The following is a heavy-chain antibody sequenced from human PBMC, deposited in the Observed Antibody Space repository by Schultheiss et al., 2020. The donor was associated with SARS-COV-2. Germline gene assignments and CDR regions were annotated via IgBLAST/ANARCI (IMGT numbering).Heavy chain of an antibody. Sequence: GGSLRLSCAASGFTFSSYAMHWVRQAPGKGLEWVAVIWYDGSNKYYADSVKGRFTISRDNSKNTLYLQMNSLRAEDTAVYYCARDPAYSSSSLDYWGQGTLVTVSS. J-gene: IGHJ4*02. D-gene: IGHD6-6*01. CDR2: IWYDGSNK. V-gene: IGHV3-30*04. CDR3: ARDPAYSSSSLDY. CDR1: GFTFSSYA.